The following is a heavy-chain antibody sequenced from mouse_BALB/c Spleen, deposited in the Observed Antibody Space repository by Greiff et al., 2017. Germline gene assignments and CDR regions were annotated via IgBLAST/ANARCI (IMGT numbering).Heavy chain of an antibody. J-gene: IGHJ4*01. Sequence: EVHLVESGGGLVKPGGSLKLSCAASGFTFSSYAMSWVRQTPEKRLEWVASISSGGSTYYPDSVKGRFTISRDNARNILYLQMSSLRSEDTAMYYCARGERDYYGSSYYAMDYWGQGTSVTVSS. CDR1: GFTFSSYA. D-gene: IGHD1-1*01. CDR3: ARGERDYYGSSYYAMDY. CDR2: ISSGGST. V-gene: IGHV5-6-5*01.